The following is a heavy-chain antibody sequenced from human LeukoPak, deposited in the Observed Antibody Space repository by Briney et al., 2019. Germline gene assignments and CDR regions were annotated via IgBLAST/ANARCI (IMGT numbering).Heavy chain of an antibody. CDR1: GYTFTSYY. J-gene: IGHJ5*02. D-gene: IGHD3-10*01. Sequence: ASVKVSCKASGYTFTSYYMHWVRQAPGQGLEWMGWINPNSGGTNYAQKFQGRVTMTRDTSISTAYMELSRLRSDDTAVYYCARVRPRITMVRGAPGGWFDPWGQGTLVTVSS. CDR3: ARVRPRITMVRGAPGGWFDP. CDR2: INPNSGGT. V-gene: IGHV1-2*02.